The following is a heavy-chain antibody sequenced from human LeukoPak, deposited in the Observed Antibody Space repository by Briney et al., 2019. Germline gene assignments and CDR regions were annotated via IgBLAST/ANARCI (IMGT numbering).Heavy chain of an antibody. CDR2: IYSDGNT. CDR3: VRGGGAFCGDDCCRNFDY. D-gene: IGHD2-21*02. CDR1: GFSVSNNY. Sequence: GGSLRLFCAASGFSVSNNYMSWVRQAPGRGLEWVSVIYSDGNTYYADSVKGRFTISRDNSKNTLSLQMTSLRGEDTAVYYCVRGGGAFCGDDCCRNFDYWGQGTLVTVSS. J-gene: IGHJ4*02. V-gene: IGHV3-53*01.